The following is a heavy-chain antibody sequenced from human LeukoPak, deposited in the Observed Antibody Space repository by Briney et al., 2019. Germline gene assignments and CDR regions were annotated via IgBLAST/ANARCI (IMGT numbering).Heavy chain of an antibody. D-gene: IGHD3-9*01. V-gene: IGHV4-4*07. Sequence: SETLYLTCIVSGGSISSYYWTWILQPAGKGLEWIGRIYSSGSTKYNPSLKSRVTMSVDTSRNQFSLRLNSVTAADTAVYFCFKQKSAYDILTGYSTSGVDYWGQGTLVTVSS. CDR3: FKQKSAYDILTGYSTSGVDY. CDR2: IYSSGST. J-gene: IGHJ4*02. CDR1: GGSISSYY.